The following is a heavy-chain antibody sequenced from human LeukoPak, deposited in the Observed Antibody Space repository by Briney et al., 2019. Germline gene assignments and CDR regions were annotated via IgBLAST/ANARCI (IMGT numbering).Heavy chain of an antibody. CDR2: IYYSGST. J-gene: IGHJ5*02. V-gene: IGHV4-31*03. CDR3: AGLYSSGWYEEGHWFDP. CDR1: GGSISSGGYY. Sequence: SETLSLTCTVSGGSISSGGYYWSWIRQHPGQGLEWIGYIYYSGSTYYNPSLKSRVTISVDTSKNQFSLKLSSVTAADTAVYYCAGLYSSGWYEEGHWFDPWGQGTLVTVSS. D-gene: IGHD6-19*01.